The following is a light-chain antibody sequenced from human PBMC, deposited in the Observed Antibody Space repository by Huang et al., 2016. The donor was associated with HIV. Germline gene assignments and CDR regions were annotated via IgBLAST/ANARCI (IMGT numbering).Light chain of an antibody. J-gene: IGKJ4*02. CDR1: QGISND. CDR2: AAS. V-gene: IGKV1-6*01. CDR3: LQDFNYPRT. Sequence: AIQMTQSPSSLSASLGDRITITCRASQGISNDLGWYQHTPGKAPKLLIYAASELQVGVPLRFRGSGSGTDFTLIITSLQPEDVGTYYCLQDFNYPRTFGRGTTVNI.